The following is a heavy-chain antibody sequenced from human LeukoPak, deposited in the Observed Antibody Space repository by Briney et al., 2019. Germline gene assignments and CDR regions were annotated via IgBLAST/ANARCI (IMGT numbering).Heavy chain of an antibody. Sequence: QPGGSLRLSCAASGFTVSSNYMSWVRQAPGKGLEWVSVIYSGGSTYYADSVKGRFTISRDNSKNTLYLQMNSLRAEDTAVYYCARYDTAQNDAFDIWGQGTMVTVSS. D-gene: IGHD3-3*01. CDR3: ARYDTAQNDAFDI. J-gene: IGHJ3*02. V-gene: IGHV3-53*01. CDR1: GFTVSSNY. CDR2: IYSGGST.